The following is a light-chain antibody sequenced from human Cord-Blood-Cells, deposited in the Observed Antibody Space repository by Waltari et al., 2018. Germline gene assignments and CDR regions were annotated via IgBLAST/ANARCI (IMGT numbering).Light chain of an antibody. CDR2: SNN. V-gene: IGLV1-44*01. Sequence: QSVLTQPPSASGTPGQRVTIPCSGSSSNIGSHTVTWSPQPPGTAPTLLIYSNNQRPPGVPDRFSGSKSGTSASLAISGLQSEDEADYYSAAWDDSLNGVVFGGGTKLTVL. CDR3: AAWDDSLNGVV. CDR1: SSNIGSHT. J-gene: IGLJ2*01.